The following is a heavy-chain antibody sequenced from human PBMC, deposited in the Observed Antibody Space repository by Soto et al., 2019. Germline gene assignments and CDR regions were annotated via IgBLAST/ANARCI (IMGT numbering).Heavy chain of an antibody. J-gene: IGHJ4*02. CDR2: IYYSGST. V-gene: IGHV4-59*01. D-gene: IGHD3-9*01. CDR1: CGSISSYY. CDR3: ATLRYFDWLFDY. Sequence: SETLSLTCTVSCGSISSYYWSWIRQPPGKGLEWIGYIYYSGSTNYNPSLKSRVTISVDTSKNQFSLKLSSVTAADTAVYYCATLRYFDWLFDYWGQGNLVTVSS.